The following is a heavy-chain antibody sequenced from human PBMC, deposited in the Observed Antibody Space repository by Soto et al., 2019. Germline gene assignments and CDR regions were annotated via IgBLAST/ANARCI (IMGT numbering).Heavy chain of an antibody. CDR3: ARIPRYSFPTSDDLDS. V-gene: IGHV1-69*15. J-gene: IGHJ4*02. CDR2: ITPIYPTT. Sequence: QVQLVQSGAEVRKPGSSVQVSCKASGGTFYTYTFSWVRQAPGQGLEWMGSITPIYPTTNYAEKFQGRLTVTADGSTSTAYMELSSLTCDDTAVYCCARIPRYSFPTSDDLDSWGQGTLVTVSS. CDR1: GGTFYTYT. D-gene: IGHD5-18*01.